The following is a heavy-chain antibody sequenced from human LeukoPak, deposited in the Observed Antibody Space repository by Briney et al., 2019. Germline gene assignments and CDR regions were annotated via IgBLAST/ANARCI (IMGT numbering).Heavy chain of an antibody. CDR1: GFTFSSYE. D-gene: IGHD6-13*01. CDR3: ARGDKQLVFNRNKGGFDP. Sequence: GGSLRLSCAASGFTFSSYEMNWVRQAPGKGLEWVSSISSSSSSYIYYADSVRGRFTISRDNSKNTLYLQMNSLRAEDTALYYCARGDKQLVFNRNKGGFDPWGQGILVTVSS. J-gene: IGHJ5*02. CDR2: ISSSSSSYI. V-gene: IGHV3-21*01.